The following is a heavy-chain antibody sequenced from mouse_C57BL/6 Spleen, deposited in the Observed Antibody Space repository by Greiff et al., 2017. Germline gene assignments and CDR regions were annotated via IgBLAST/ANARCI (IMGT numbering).Heavy chain of an antibody. CDR1: GYSITSGYY. D-gene: IGHD1-1*01. Sequence: EVKLMESGPGLVKPSQSLSLTCSVTGYSITSGYYWNWIRQFPGNKLEWMGYISYDGSNNYNPSLKNRISITRDTSKNQFFLKLNSVTTEDTATYYCAGGYYGAWFAYWGQGTLVTVSA. CDR3: AGGYYGAWFAY. J-gene: IGHJ3*01. CDR2: ISYDGSN. V-gene: IGHV3-6*01.